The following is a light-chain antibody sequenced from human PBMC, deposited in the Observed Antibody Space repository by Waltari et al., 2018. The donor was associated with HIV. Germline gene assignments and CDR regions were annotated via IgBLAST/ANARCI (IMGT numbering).Light chain of an antibody. V-gene: IGKV1-33*01. CDR1: QDISNY. J-gene: IGKJ2*03. CDR3: QQYDNLPYS. Sequence: DIQMTQSPSSLSASVGDRVTITCQASQDISNYLNWYQQKPGKAPKLLLYDASNLETGVPSRVSGSGSGTDLTVTISSLQPEDIATYYCQQYDNLPYSFGQGTKLEMK. CDR2: DAS.